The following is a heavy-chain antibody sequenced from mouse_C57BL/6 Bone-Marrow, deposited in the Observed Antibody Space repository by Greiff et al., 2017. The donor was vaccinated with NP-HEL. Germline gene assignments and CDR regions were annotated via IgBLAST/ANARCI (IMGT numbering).Heavy chain of an antibody. Sequence: QVQLKESGPGLVAPSQSLSITCTVSGFSLTSYAISWVRQPPGKGLVWLGVKLTGGGSNYNSALKSRLSISKDNSKSQVFLKMNRLQSEDTARYYCALYSSCLAYWGQGTLVTVSA. V-gene: IGHV2-9-1*01. CDR3: ALYSSCLAY. CDR1: GFSLTSYA. CDR2: KLTGGGS. D-gene: IGHD2-12*01. J-gene: IGHJ3*01.